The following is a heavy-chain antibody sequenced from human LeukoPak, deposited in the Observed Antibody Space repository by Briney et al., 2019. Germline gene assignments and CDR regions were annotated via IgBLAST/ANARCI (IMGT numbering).Heavy chain of an antibody. CDR1: GGSISSGGYS. J-gene: IGHJ5*02. D-gene: IGHD1-14*01. CDR2: IYHSGST. V-gene: IGHV4-30-2*01. Sequence: SETLSLTCAVSGGSISSGGYSWSWIRQPPGKGLEWIGYIYHSGSTYYNPSLKSRVTISVDRSKNQFSLKLSSVTAADTAVYYCARARPPLDKNGNWFDPWGQGTLVTVSS. CDR3: ARARPPLDKNGNWFDP.